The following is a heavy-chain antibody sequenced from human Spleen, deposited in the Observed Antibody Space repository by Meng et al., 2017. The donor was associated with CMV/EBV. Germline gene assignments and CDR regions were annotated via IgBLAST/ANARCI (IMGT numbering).Heavy chain of an antibody. CDR1: GGSSRGSKW. CDR2: IYHSGST. CDR3: ARKVYDSSGYYYD. J-gene: IGHJ4*02. D-gene: IGHD3-22*01. V-gene: IGHV4-4*02. Sequence: AVSGGSSRGSKWWSWDRQPPGEGLEWIGEIYHSGSTRYNPSLWSRVTISVDKSKNQFSLKLSSVTAADTAVYYCARKVYDSSGYYYDWGQGTLVTVSS.